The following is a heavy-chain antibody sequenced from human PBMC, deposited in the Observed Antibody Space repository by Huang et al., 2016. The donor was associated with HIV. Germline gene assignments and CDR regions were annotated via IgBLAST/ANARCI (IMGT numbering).Heavy chain of an antibody. J-gene: IGHJ6*03. D-gene: IGHD1-26*01. CDR3: ARGRGGTHSYFFYSMDV. CDR1: GDSISSGAFY. CDR2: VSTSVSV. V-gene: IGHV4-61*09. Sequence: QVQLQESGPGLVQPSQTLSLICTVSGDSISSGAFYWTWIRQSAGGGLQWIGHVSTSVSVLYNGSLRSRVTIALDTSKNQLSLNLRSVTAADTALYFCARGRGGTHSYFFYSMDVWGAGTAVIVSS.